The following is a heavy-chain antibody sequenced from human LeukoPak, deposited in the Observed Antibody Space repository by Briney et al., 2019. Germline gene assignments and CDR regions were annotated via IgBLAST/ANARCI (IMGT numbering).Heavy chain of an antibody. CDR3: ARASSCWQQTGDY. V-gene: IGHV3-21*01. CDR1: GFTFSSYS. CDR2: ISSSSSYI. J-gene: IGHJ4*02. Sequence: GGSLRLCCAASGFTFSSYSMNWVRQAPGKGLEWVSSISSSSSYIYYADSVKGRFTISRDNAKNSLYLQMNSLRAEDTAVYYCARASSCWQQTGDYWGQGTLVTVSS. D-gene: IGHD6-13*01.